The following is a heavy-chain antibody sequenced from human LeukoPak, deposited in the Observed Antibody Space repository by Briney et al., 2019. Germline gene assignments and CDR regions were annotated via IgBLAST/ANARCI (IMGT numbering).Heavy chain of an antibody. V-gene: IGHV4-4*02. J-gene: IGHJ5*02. Sequence: SETLSLTCGVSGGSITSTNYWTWVRQPPGKGLEWIGEVNLQGSTNYNPSLMGRVAISVDMSENHISLQLTSVTAADTAVYYCARGMTTGPDPWGQGTLVTVSS. D-gene: IGHD4-17*01. CDR1: GGSITSTNY. CDR3: ARGMTTGPDP. CDR2: VNLQGST.